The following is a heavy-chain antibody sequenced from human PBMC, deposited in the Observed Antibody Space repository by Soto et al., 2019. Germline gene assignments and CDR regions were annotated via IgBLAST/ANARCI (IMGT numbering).Heavy chain of an antibody. V-gene: IGHV3-48*03. CDR1: GFTFSTYE. Sequence: EVQLAESGGGFVQPGGSLRLSCAASGFTFSTYEMNWVRQAPGKGREWVSYISGSGSSIYYADSVKGRFTISRDNAKNSLYLQMNGLRAEDTAVYYCARESDYDTFDSWGQGTLVTVSS. CDR3: ARESDYDTFDS. D-gene: IGHD3-9*01. CDR2: ISGSGSSI. J-gene: IGHJ4*02.